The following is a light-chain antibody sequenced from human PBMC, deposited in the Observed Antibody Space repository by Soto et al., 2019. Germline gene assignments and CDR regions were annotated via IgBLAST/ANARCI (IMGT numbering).Light chain of an antibody. J-gene: IGLJ1*01. CDR2: PNN. Sequence: QSALTQPPSASGTPGQRVTISCSGSSSKIGSNTVNWYQQLPGTAPKLLIYPNNQRPSGVPDRFSGSKSGTSASLAISGLQSEDEADYYCAAWDDSLNGRVFGTGTKVTVL. V-gene: IGLV1-44*01. CDR1: SSKIGSNT. CDR3: AAWDDSLNGRV.